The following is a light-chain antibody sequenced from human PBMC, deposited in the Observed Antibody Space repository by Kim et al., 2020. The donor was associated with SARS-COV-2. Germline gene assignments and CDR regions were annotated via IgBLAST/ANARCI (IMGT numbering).Light chain of an antibody. Sequence: SPGERATLSCRASQSVSNSYLAWYQQKPGQAPRLVIYGASNRATGIPERFSGSGSGTDFTLTISRLEPEDFAVYYCQQYGTSPPLAFGGGTKVEI. CDR3: QQYGTSPPLA. V-gene: IGKV3-20*01. J-gene: IGKJ4*01. CDR1: QSVSNSY. CDR2: GAS.